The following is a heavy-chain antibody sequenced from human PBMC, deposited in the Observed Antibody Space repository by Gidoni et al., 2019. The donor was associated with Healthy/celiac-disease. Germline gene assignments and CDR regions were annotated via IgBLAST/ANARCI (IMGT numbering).Heavy chain of an antibody. D-gene: IGHD6-19*01. CDR1: GGTFSSYA. J-gene: IGHJ6*02. V-gene: IGHV1-69*09. CDR2: IVPILGIA. Sequence: QVQLVRSGAAVKKPGSSVKVACTASGGTFSSYAICWVRQAPGQGFEWMGRIVPILGIANYAQKFQGRVTITADNSTSTAYMELSSLRSEDTAVYSCARQAGRDYYDGMDVWGQGTTVTVSS. CDR3: ARQAGRDYYDGMDV.